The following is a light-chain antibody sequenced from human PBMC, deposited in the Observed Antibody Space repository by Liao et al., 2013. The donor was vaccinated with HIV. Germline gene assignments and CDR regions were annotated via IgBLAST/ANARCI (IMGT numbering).Light chain of an antibody. CDR1: KLGDKY. CDR3: QAWDSSTVV. V-gene: IGLV3-1*01. Sequence: SYELTQPPSVSVSPGQTASITCSGDKLGDKYACWYQLKPGQSPVLVIYQDTKRPSGIPERFSGSSSGNTATLTISGTQGMDEADYYCQAWDSSTVVFGGGTKLTVL. CDR2: QDT. J-gene: IGLJ3*02.